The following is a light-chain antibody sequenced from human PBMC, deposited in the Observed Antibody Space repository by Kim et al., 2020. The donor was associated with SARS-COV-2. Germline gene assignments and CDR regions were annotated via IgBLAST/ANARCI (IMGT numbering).Light chain of an antibody. J-gene: IGKJ2*01. V-gene: IGKV1-39*01. CDR2: AAS. Sequence: ASVGDRVTITCRAGQSISTYLNWYQQKPGQAPKLLIYAASSLQSGVPSRFSGSGSGTDFTLTISSLQPEDFATYYCQQSYSTPPYTFGQGTNLEI. CDR1: QSISTY. CDR3: QQSYSTPPYT.